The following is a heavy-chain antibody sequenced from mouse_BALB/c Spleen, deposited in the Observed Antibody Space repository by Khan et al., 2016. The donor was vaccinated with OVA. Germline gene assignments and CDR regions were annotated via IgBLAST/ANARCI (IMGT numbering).Heavy chain of an antibody. V-gene: IGHV1-4*01. CDR2: INPSNGYT. CDR1: GYTFTSYT. D-gene: IGHD2-14*01. Sequence: VQLQESGAELARPGASVKMSCKASGYTFTSYTIHWIKERPGQGLEWIGYINPSNGYTNYNQKFKDKATLTTDKSSTTAYQQLSSLTSDDSAVXNCVRDGAYHRNDGWFAYWGQGTLVTVSA. CDR3: VRDGAYHRNDGWFAY. J-gene: IGHJ3*01.